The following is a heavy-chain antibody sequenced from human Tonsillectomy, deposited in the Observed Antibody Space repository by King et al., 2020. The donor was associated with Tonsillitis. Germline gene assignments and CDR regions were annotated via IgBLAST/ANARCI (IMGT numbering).Heavy chain of an antibody. D-gene: IGHD3-3*01. CDR1: GFTFSNAW. CDR3: TTSPLLEWLPIGGYYYYMDV. J-gene: IGHJ6*03. Sequence: VQLVESGGGLVKPGGSLRLSCAASGFTFSNAWMSWVRQAPGKGLEWVGRIKSKTDGGTTDYAAPVKGRFTISRDDSKNTLYLQMNSLKTEDTAVYYCTTSPLLEWLPIGGYYYYMDVWGKGTTVTVSS. V-gene: IGHV3-15*01. CDR2: IKSKTDGGTT.